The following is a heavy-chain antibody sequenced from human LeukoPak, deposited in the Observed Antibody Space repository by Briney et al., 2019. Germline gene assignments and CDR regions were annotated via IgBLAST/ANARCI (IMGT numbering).Heavy chain of an antibody. CDR2: IYHSGST. V-gene: IGHV4-30-2*01. J-gene: IGHJ4*02. CDR3: ARVSMATGSSY. Sequence: SETLSLTCTVSGGSISSGGYYWSWIRQPPGKGLEWIGYIYHSGSTYYNPSLKSRVTISVDTSKNQFSLKLSSVTAADTAVYYCARVSMATGSSYWGQGTLVTVSS. D-gene: IGHD5-24*01. CDR1: GGSISSGGYY.